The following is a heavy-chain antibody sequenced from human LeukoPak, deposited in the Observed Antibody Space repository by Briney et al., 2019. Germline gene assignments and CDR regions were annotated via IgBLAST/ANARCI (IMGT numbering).Heavy chain of an antibody. Sequence: GGSLRLSCEGSGFSFSSYAMHWVRQAPGKGLEWVSGISGRGDTTYYADSVKGRFIISRDNSKNTLYLRMDSLRVEDTAVYYCAKDRLGSRGYYFDHWGQGTLVTVSS. V-gene: IGHV3-23*01. CDR2: ISGRGDTT. CDR3: AKDRLGSRGYYFDH. CDR1: GFSFSSYA. J-gene: IGHJ4*02. D-gene: IGHD3-10*01.